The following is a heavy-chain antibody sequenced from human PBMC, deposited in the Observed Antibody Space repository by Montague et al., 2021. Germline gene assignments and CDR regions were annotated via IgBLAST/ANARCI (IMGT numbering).Heavy chain of an antibody. Sequence: SETLSLTCSVSGGSVNGYDWSWIRQPPGKGLEWIGYMRSSGSPNYNPSFKSRVTISVDTSRNQFSLEVSSVTAADTAMYYCAREWSGFDFWGHGTMVTVSS. D-gene: IGHD1-26*01. CDR1: GGSVNGYD. CDR2: MRSSGSP. V-gene: IGHV4-59*02. J-gene: IGHJ3*01. CDR3: AREWSGFDF.